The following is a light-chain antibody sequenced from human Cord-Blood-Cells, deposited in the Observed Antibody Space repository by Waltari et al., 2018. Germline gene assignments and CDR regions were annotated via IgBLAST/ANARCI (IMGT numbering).Light chain of an antibody. CDR2: EGS. V-gene: IGLV2-23*03. Sequence: QSALTQPAPVSGSPGPSLPISCPATSSDVGSYPLLSWYQQHPGKAPKLMIYEGSTRPSGVSNRCSGAKSGNTASLTITGLQADDEADYYCCSYAGSSTFVVFGGGTKLTVL. J-gene: IGLJ2*01. CDR3: CSYAGSSTFVV. CDR1: SSDVGSYPL.